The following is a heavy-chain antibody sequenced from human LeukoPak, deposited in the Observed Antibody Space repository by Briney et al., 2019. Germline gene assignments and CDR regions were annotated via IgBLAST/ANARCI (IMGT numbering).Heavy chain of an antibody. CDR1: GFSLSGYW. CDR2: LHADGSEK. V-gene: IGHV3-7*01. J-gene: IGHJ6*02. Sequence: GGSLRLSCAAFGFSLSGYWMSWVRQAPGKGLEWVARLHADGSEKYYVVSVKGRFTISRDNAKNSLYLQMNSLRVEDTAVYYCAREMGRFKGMVRGLFYHYYGMDVWGQGTTVTVSS. CDR3: AREMGRFKGMVRGLFYHYYGMDV. D-gene: IGHD3-10*01.